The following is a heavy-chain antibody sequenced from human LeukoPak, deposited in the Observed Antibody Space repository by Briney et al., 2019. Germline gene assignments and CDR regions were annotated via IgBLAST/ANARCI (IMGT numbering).Heavy chain of an antibody. J-gene: IGHJ4*02. Sequence: GGSLRLSCAASGFTFSSYAMHWVRQAPGKGLEWVAVISYDGSNEYYADSMKGRFTISRDNSKNTLFLQMNSLRTEDTAIYYCARVPTGVIAAGYYFDYWGQGTLVTVSP. CDR2: ISYDGSNE. CDR1: GFTFSSYA. V-gene: IGHV3-30*04. CDR3: ARVPTGVIAAGYYFDY. D-gene: IGHD6-13*01.